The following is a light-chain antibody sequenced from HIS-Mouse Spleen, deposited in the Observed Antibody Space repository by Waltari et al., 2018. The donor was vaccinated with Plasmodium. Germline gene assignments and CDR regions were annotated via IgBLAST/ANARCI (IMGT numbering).Light chain of an antibody. V-gene: IGKV1-39*01. CDR1: QSIRSY. CDR3: QQSYSTWT. J-gene: IGKJ1*01. Sequence: DIQMTQSPSSLSASVGDRVTITCQASQSIRSYLNWYQQKPGKAPNLLIYAASSLQSGVPSRFSGSGSGTDFTLTISSLQPEDFATYYCQQSYSTWTFGQGTKVEIK. CDR2: AAS.